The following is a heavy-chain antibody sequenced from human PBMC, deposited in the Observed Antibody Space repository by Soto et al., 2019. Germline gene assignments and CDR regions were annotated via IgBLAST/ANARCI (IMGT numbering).Heavy chain of an antibody. CDR2: INPNSGGT. J-gene: IGHJ6*03. CDR1: GDTFTGYY. D-gene: IGHD6-6*01. CDR3: AREYPDTKYSSSSGYYYYYYMDV. V-gene: IGHV1-2*04. Sequence: ASVKVSCKASGDTFTGYYMHWVRQAPGQGLEWMGWINPNSGGTNYAQKFQGWVTMTRDTSISTAYMELSRLRSDDTAVYYCAREYPDTKYSSSSGYYYYYYMDVWGKGTTVTVSS.